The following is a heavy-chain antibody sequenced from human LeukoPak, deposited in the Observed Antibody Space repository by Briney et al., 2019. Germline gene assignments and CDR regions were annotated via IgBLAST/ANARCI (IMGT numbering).Heavy chain of an antibody. V-gene: IGHV4-38-2*02. D-gene: IGHD3-22*01. J-gene: IGHJ4*02. CDR3: ASTGSSGYSEKDY. CDR1: GYSITSGYY. Sequence: PSETLSLTCTVSGYSITSGYYWGWIRQPPGKGLEWIGSIYHSGSTYYNPSLKSRVTISVDTSKNQFSLKLSSVTAADTAVYYCASTGSSGYSEKDYWGQGTLVTVSS. CDR2: IYHSGST.